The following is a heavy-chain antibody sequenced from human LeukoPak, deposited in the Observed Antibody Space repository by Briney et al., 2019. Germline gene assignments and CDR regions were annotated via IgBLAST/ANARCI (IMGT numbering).Heavy chain of an antibody. D-gene: IGHD3-22*01. Sequence: SETLSLTCTVSGGSISSYYWSWIRQPPGKGLEWIGYIYYSGSTNYNPSLKSRATISVDTSKNQFSLKLSSVTAADTAVYYCARTYYYDSSGYYYSSYYYYMDVWGKGTTVTISS. J-gene: IGHJ6*03. V-gene: IGHV4-59*01. CDR1: GGSISSYY. CDR3: ARTYYYDSSGYYYSSYYYYMDV. CDR2: IYYSGST.